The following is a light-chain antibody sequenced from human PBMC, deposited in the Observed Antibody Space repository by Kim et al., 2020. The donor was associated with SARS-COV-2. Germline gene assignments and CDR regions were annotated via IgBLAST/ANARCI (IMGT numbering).Light chain of an antibody. V-gene: IGLV2-18*02. CDR2: EVS. CDR1: SSDVGRYTR. CDR3: CSFTTSTTYV. Sequence: GQSFTIPCTGTSSDVGRYTRVSWYQQPPGTAPKLMIYEVSNRPSGVPDRFSVSKSGDAASLTISGLQAEDEADYYCCSFTTSTTYVFGAGTKVSVL. J-gene: IGLJ1*01.